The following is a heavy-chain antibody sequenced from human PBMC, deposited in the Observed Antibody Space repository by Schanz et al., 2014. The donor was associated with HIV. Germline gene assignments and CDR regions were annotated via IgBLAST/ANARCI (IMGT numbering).Heavy chain of an antibody. CDR3: AKDRNYYDNRYIGKGNYYYYYGMDV. Sequence: VQLVESGGGLVQPGGSLRLSCAASGSTFSSYWMHWVRQAPGKGLVWVSRINSDGSSTNYADSVKGRLTISRDNSKNTLYLQVKSLRAEDTAVYYCAKDRNYYDNRYIGKGNYYYYYGMDVWGQGTTVTVSS. D-gene: IGHD3-22*01. CDR1: GSTFSSYW. CDR2: INSDGSST. J-gene: IGHJ6*02. V-gene: IGHV3-74*01.